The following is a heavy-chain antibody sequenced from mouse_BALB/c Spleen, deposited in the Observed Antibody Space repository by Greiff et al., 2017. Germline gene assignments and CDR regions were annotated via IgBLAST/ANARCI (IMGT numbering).Heavy chain of an antibody. J-gene: IGHJ3*01. CDR1: GYAFSSYW. CDR3: ARAGDYDGFAY. CDR2: IYPGDGDT. V-gene: IGHV1-80*01. D-gene: IGHD2-4*01. Sequence: QVQLQQSGAKLVRPGSSVKISCKASGYAFSSYWMNWVKQRPGQGLEWIGQIYPGDGDTNYNGKFKGKATLTADKSSSTAYMQLSSLTSEDSAVYFCARAGDYDGFAYWGQGTLVTVSA.